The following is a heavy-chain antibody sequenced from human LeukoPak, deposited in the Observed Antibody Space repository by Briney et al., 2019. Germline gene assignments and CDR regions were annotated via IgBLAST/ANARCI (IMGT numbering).Heavy chain of an antibody. V-gene: IGHV4-59*12. CDR3: ARDVLGYYMDV. CDR1: GFTFDDYA. D-gene: IGHD6-13*01. J-gene: IGHJ6*03. Sequence: PGGSLRLSCAASGFTFDDYAMHWVRQAPGKGLEWIGYIYYSGSTNYNPSLKSRVTISVDTSKNQFSLKLSSVTAADTAVYYCARDVLGYYMDVWGKGTTVTISS. CDR2: IYYSGST.